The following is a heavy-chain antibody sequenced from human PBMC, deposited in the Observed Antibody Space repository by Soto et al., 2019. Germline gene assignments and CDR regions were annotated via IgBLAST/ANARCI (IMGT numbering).Heavy chain of an antibody. V-gene: IGHV3-30-3*01. CDR2: ISYDGSNK. D-gene: IGHD2-2*01. CDR3: ARSVVVVPAASYYYYGMDV. J-gene: IGHJ6*02. CDR1: GFTFSSYA. Sequence: PGGSLRLSCAASGFTFSSYAMHWVRQAPGKGLEWVAVISYDGSNKYYADSVKGRFTISRDSSKNTLYLQMNSLRAEDTAVYYCARSVVVVPAASYYYYGMDVWGQGTTVTVSS.